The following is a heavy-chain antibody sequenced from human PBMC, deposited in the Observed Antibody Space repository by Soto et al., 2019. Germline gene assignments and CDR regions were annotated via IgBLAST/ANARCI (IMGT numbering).Heavy chain of an antibody. D-gene: IGHD3-22*01. CDR2: ISGSGGST. J-gene: IGHJ4*02. CDR3: ARDSGTYYYDSSGPNYFDY. Sequence: GGSLRLSCAASGFTFSSYAMSWVRQAPGKGLEWVSAISGSGGSTYYAGSVKGRFTISRDNSKNTLYLQMNSLRSEDTAVYYCARDSGTYYYDSSGPNYFDYWGQGTLVTVSS. V-gene: IGHV3-23*01. CDR1: GFTFSSYA.